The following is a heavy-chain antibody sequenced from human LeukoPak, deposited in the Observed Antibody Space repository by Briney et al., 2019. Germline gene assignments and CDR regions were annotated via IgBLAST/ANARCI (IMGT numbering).Heavy chain of an antibody. J-gene: IGHJ3*02. V-gene: IGHV4-39*07. CDR3: ARGIVGADDAFDI. Sequence: SETLSLTCTVSGGSISSSSYYWGWIRQPPGKGLEWIGNIYYSGSTYYNPSLRSRVTISVDTSKNQFSLKLSSVTAADTAVYYCARGIVGADDAFDIWGQGTMVTVSS. D-gene: IGHD1-26*01. CDR2: IYYSGST. CDR1: GGSISSSSYY.